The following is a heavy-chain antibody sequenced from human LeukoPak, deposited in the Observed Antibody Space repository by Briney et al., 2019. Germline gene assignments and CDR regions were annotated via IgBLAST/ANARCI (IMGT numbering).Heavy chain of an antibody. CDR2: INPNSDCT. CDR1: GYTFTGYY. CDR3: ARSLVMGLRFLDY. J-gene: IGHJ4*02. Sequence: ASVKVSCKASGYTFTGYYMHWVRQAPGQGLEWMGWINPNSDCTNYAQKFQGRVTMTRDTSISTAYMAPSRLRADDTAGYYCARSLVMGLRFLDYWGQGTLVTVSS. V-gene: IGHV1-2*02. D-gene: IGHD3-3*01.